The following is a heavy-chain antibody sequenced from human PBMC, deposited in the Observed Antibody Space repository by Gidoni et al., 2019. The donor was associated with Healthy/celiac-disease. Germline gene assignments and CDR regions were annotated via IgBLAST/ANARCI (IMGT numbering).Heavy chain of an antibody. CDR3: ARVLGYCSSTSCSVGYYFDY. D-gene: IGHD2-2*01. CDR2: IKQDGSEK. J-gene: IGHJ4*02. CDR1: GFTFSSYW. Sequence: EVQLVESGGGLVQPGGSLRLSCAASGFTFSSYWMSWVRQDPGKGLEWVANIKQDGSEKYYVDSVKGRFTISRDNAKNSLYLQMNSLRAEDTAVYYCARVLGYCSSTSCSVGYYFDYWGQGTLVNVSS. V-gene: IGHV3-7*01.